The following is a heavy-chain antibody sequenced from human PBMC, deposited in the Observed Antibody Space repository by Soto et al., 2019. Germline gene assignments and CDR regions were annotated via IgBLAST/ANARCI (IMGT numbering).Heavy chain of an antibody. CDR1: GGTFSGYA. Sequence: QAQLMQSGAEVKEPGSSVKVSCKASGGTFSGYAISWVRQAPGQGLEWLGGIIPIFGITNYAQKFQNRLTIAADESSATVYMDLRSLTSEDSAIYYWSRDPRSITGTTSSEDFQHWGQGTLVSVS. D-gene: IGHD1-1*01. CDR3: SRDPRSITGTTSSEDFQH. V-gene: IGHV1-69*01. CDR2: IIPIFGIT. J-gene: IGHJ1*01.